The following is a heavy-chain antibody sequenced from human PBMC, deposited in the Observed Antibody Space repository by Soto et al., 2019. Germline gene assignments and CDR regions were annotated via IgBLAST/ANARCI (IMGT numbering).Heavy chain of an antibody. D-gene: IGHD6-19*01. CDR2: INPNSGGT. CDR3: ARDQSPSSGWPGMDV. Sequence: ASVKVSCKASGYTFTDYYMHWVRQAPGQGLEWMGWINPNSGGTNYAQKFQGRVTMTRDTSISTAYMELNRLRSDDTAVYYCARDQSPSSGWPGMDVWGQGTTVSVSS. V-gene: IGHV1-2*02. J-gene: IGHJ6*02. CDR1: GYTFTDYY.